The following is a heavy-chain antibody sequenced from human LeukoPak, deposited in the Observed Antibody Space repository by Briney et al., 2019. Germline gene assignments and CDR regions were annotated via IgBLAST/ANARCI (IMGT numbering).Heavy chain of an antibody. J-gene: IGHJ4*02. CDR1: GFTFRSYS. CDR3: AREPRDCTGGTCQSAGGYYFYY. V-gene: IGHV3-23*01. CDR2: ISASGGS. Sequence: GGSLRLSCAASGFTFRSYSMSWVRQAPGKGLEWVSGISASGGSYYADSVKGRFTVSRDISKNTLYLQMNSLRAEDTAVYFCAREPRDCTGGTCQSAGGYYFYYWSQGTLVTVSS. D-gene: IGHD2-15*01.